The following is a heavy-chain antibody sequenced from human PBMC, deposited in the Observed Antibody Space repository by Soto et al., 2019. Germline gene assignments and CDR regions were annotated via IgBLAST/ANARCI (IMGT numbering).Heavy chain of an antibody. J-gene: IGHJ4*02. CDR3: ERESEDLSSNFGY. Sequence: XGSLRLSCAASGFTFSRYSMNWVRQAPGKGLDWVSSISSTTNYIFYGDSMKGRFTISRDNAKNSLYLEMNSLRAEDTAVYYCERESEDLSSNFGYWGQGTLVTVSS. CDR1: GFTFSRYS. V-gene: IGHV3-21*06. CDR2: ISSTTNYI.